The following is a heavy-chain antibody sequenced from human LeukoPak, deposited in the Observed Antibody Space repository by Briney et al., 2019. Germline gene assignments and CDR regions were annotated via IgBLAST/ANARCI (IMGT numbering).Heavy chain of an antibody. CDR1: GFTFNNYG. V-gene: IGHV3-30*02. CDR2: IRNDGSNK. D-gene: IGHD3-10*01. Sequence: PGGSLRLSCATSGFTFNNYGMHWVRQAPGKGPEWVAFIRNDGSNKYYADSVKGRFTISRDNPKNTLYLQMNSLRAEDTAVYYCAKAASVTLVRGAPAWGQGTLVTVSS. CDR3: AKAASVTLVRGAPA. J-gene: IGHJ5*02.